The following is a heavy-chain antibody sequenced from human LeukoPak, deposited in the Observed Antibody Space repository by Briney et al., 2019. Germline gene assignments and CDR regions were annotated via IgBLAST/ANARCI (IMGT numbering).Heavy chain of an antibody. CDR2: ISGSGGST. J-gene: IGHJ4*02. Sequence: GGSLRLSCAASGFTFSSYAMSWVRQPPGKGLEWVSAISGSGGSTYYADSVKGRFTISRDNSKNTLYLQMNSLRAEDTAVYYCAKAIAAAGDFDYWGQGTLVTVSS. V-gene: IGHV3-23*01. CDR1: GFTFSSYA. CDR3: AKAIAAAGDFDY. D-gene: IGHD6-13*01.